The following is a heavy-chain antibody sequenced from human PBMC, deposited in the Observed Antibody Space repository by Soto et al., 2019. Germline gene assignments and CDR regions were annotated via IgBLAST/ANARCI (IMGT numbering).Heavy chain of an antibody. CDR3: AREATHDAFDI. CDR1: GFTFSSYA. J-gene: IGHJ3*02. V-gene: IGHV3-30-3*01. Sequence: GGSLRLSCGASGFTFSSYAMHWVRQAPGKGLEWVAVISYDGSNKYYADSVKGRFTISRDNSKNTLYLQMNSLRAEDTAVYYCAREATHDAFDIWGQGTMVTVSS. CDR2: ISYDGSNK.